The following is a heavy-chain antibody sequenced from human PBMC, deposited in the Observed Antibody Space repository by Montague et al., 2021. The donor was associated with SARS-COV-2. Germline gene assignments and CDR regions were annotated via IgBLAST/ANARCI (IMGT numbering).Heavy chain of an antibody. J-gene: IGHJ6*02. CDR3: ARGGTYHYGMDV. CDR1: GGSFSGYY. D-gene: IGHD3-10*01. Sequence: SETLSLTCAVYGGSFSGYYWSWIRQPPGKGLEWIVEIYYAGNTNYNPSLKSRVTIFIDKSKNHFSLQLSSVTAADTAVYYCARGGTYHYGMDVWGQGTTVAVSS. V-gene: IGHV4-34*01. CDR2: IYYAGNT.